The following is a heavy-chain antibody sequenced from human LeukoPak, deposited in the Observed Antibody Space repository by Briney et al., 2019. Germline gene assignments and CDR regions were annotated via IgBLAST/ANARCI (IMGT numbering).Heavy chain of an antibody. CDR1: GYSFTSYW. CDR3: ARQRSYYVDY. V-gene: IGHV5-51*01. J-gene: IGHJ4*02. Sequence: GESLKISCKGSGYSFTSYWIGWVRPMPGKGLEWMGIIYPGDSETRYSPSFQGQVTISVDKSISTAYLQWSSLKASDTAMYYCARQRSYYVDYWGQGTLVTVSS. D-gene: IGHD3-10*01. CDR2: IYPGDSET.